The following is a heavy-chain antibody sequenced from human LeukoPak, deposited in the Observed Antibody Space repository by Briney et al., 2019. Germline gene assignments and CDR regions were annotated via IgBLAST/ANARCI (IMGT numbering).Heavy chain of an antibody. D-gene: IGHD6-13*01. Sequence: PSQTLSLTCTVSGGSISSGGYSWSWIRQHPGKGLEWIGYIYYSGSTYYNPSLKSRVTISVDTSKNQFSLKLSSVTAADTAVYYCARGIAAAGTLMAFDIWGQGTMVTVSS. V-gene: IGHV4-31*03. CDR3: ARGIAAAGTLMAFDI. CDR1: GGSISSGGYS. CDR2: IYYSGST. J-gene: IGHJ3*02.